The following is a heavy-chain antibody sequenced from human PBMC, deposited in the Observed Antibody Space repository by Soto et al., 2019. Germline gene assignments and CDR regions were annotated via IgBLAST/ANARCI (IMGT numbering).Heavy chain of an antibody. J-gene: IGHJ4*02. D-gene: IGHD6-19*01. CDR1: GFRFGDFA. CDR2: IRSNNYGGTT. Sequence: SGGSLRLSCATSGFRFGDFAVSWFRQAPGKGLEWVGFIRSNNYGGTTEYAASVKDRFSISRDDSKSIAYLQLNSLKTEDTAMFYCTRVWRSSGWYGWDQGTQVTVSS. CDR3: TRVWRSSGWYG. V-gene: IGHV3-49*03.